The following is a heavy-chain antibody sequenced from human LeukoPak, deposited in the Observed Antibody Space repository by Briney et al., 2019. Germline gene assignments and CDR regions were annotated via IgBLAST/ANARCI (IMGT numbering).Heavy chain of an antibody. J-gene: IGHJ4*02. CDR1: GFTFDYYW. CDR2: INTDGSNI. Sequence: PGGSLRLSCAASGFTFDYYWMHWVRQAPGKGLMWVSRINTDGSNIHYADSVKGRFTISRDNAKNTLYLQMNGLRVEDTAVYYCVVWGEDRSGHRFDFWGQGTLVTVSS. V-gene: IGHV3-74*01. D-gene: IGHD3-22*01. CDR3: VVWGEDRSGHRFDF.